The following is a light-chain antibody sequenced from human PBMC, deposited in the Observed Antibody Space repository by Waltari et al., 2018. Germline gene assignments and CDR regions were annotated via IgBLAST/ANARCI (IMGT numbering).Light chain of an antibody. J-gene: IGKJ2*01. Sequence: DVVMTQSPLSLPVTLGQSASISRRSSQSFVHTDGRTYLNWFHQKPGQTPRRLIYKVSNRESGVPDRFSGSGSGTDFTLRISRVEAEDVGTYYCMQGTHPYTFGPGTKLEI. V-gene: IGKV2-30*02. CDR2: KVS. CDR3: MQGTHPYT. CDR1: QSFVHTDGRTY.